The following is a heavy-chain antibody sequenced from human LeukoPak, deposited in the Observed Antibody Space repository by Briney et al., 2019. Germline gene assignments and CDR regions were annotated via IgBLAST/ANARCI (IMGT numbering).Heavy chain of an antibody. CDR3: ARDGPYSGYYFDY. V-gene: IGHV3-48*04. CDR1: GFTFSSYA. D-gene: IGHD6-19*01. J-gene: IGHJ4*02. Sequence: GGSLRLSCAASGFTFSSYAMHWVRQAPGKGLEWVSYISSSGSTIYYADSVKGRFTISRDNAKNSLYLQMNSLRAEDTAVYYCARDGPYSGYYFDYWGQGTLVTVSS. CDR2: ISSSGSTI.